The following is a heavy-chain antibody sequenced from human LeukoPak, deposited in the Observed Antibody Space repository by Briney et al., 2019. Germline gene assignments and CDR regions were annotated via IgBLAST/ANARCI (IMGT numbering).Heavy chain of an antibody. CDR3: VRDYVWGTYDPHH. CDR1: GFTFSSYW. D-gene: IGHD3-16*01. V-gene: IGHV3-7*01. Sequence: GGSLRLSCAASGFTFSSYWMSWFRQIPGKGLEWVCNIKNDGSEKYYLDSVRGRFTISRDNAKNSLFLQMNSLRDEDTAVYYRVRDYVWGTYDPHHWGQGTLVTVPS. J-gene: IGHJ5*02. CDR2: IKNDGSEK.